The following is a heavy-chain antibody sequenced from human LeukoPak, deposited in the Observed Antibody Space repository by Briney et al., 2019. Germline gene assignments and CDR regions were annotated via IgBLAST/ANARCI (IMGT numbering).Heavy chain of an antibody. CDR2: INHSGST. CDR1: GGSFSGYY. CDR3: ARAKRPPTYYYDY. Sequence: SETLSLTCAVYGGSFSGYYWSWIRQPPGKGLEWIGEINHSGSTNYNPSLKSRVTISVDTSKNQFSLKLSSVTAADTAVYYCARAKRPPTYYYDYWGQGTLVTVSS. J-gene: IGHJ4*02. D-gene: IGHD6-6*01. V-gene: IGHV4-34*01.